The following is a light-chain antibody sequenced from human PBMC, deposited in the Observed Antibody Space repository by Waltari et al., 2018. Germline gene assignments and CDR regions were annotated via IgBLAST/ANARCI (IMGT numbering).Light chain of an antibody. V-gene: IGKV1-39*01. CDR3: QHSDAIPIT. Sequence: DIQMTQSPSSLSASVGDRVTITCRASQSISNHLNWYQQKPGKVPKLLSYAASTLQSGVPSRFSGSGSGTDFTLTVSSLQPEDFATYFCQHSDAIPITFGGGTKVEIK. J-gene: IGKJ4*01. CDR2: AAS. CDR1: QSISNH.